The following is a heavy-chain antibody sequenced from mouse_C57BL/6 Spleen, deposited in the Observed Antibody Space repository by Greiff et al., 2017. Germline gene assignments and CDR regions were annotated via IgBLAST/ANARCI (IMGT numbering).Heavy chain of an antibody. CDR3: ARGLGGYAMDY. Sequence: VQLKESGPVLVKPGASVKMSCKASGYTFTDYYMNWVKQSHGKSLEWIGVINPYNGGTSYNQKFKGKATLTVDKSSSTAYMELNSLTSEDSAAYYCARGLGGYAMDYWGQGTSVTVSS. V-gene: IGHV1-19*01. CDR2: INPYNGGT. CDR1: GYTFTDYY. J-gene: IGHJ4*01. D-gene: IGHD3-3*01.